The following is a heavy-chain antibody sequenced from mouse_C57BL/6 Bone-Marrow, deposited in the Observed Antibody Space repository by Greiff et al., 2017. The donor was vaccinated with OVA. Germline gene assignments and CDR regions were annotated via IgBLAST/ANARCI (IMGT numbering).Heavy chain of an antibody. CDR2: ISNGGGST. V-gene: IGHV5-12*01. D-gene: IGHD2-2*01. CDR1: GFTFSDYY. J-gene: IGHJ3*01. CDR3: ARDYGYD. Sequence: EVHLVESGGGLVQPGGSLKLSCAASGFTFSDYYMYWVRQTPEKRLEWVAYISNGGGSTYYPDTVKGRFTISRDNAKNTLYLQMSRLKSEDTAMYYCARDYGYDWGQGTLVTVSA.